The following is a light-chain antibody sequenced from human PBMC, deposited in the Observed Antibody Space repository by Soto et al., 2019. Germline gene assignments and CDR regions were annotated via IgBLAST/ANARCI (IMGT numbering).Light chain of an antibody. CDR3: QQYNNWRT. CDR1: QSVSRN. V-gene: IGKV3-15*01. Sequence: EIVMTQSPATLSVSPGERATLSCRASQSVSRNLAWYQQKPGQAPRLLIYGASTRATGIPARFSGSGSGTEFTLTISSLQSEDFAVYYCQQYNNWRTFGGGTKVEIK. CDR2: GAS. J-gene: IGKJ4*01.